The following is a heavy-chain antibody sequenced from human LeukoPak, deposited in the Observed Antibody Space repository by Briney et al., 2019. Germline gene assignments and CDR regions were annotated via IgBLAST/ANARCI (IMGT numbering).Heavy chain of an antibody. J-gene: IGHJ4*02. V-gene: IGHV3-7*01. D-gene: IGHD3-22*01. CDR2: IKQDGSEK. CDR1: GFTFTTYW. Sequence: GGSLRLSCATSGFTFTTYWMNWVRQAPGKGLEWVANIKQDGSEKYYVDSVKGRFTISRDNAKNSLYLQMNSLRADDTAVYYCARDYYDSSGYSDYWGQGTLVTVSS. CDR3: ARDYYDSSGYSDY.